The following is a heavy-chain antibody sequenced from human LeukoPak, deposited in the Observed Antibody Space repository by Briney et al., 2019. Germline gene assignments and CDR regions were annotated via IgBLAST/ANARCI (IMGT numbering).Heavy chain of an antibody. J-gene: IGHJ4*02. CDR3: TRDPPSRGTRYFDY. CDR2: ISSSSSNK. D-gene: IGHD3-16*01. V-gene: IGHV3-21*01. Sequence: GGSLKLSCAASGFPFSRYSMNWVRQAPGEGPEWVSSISSSSSNKDYVDSVKGRFTVSRDNAKNSLYLQMDSLRVEDTAVYYCTRDPPSRGTRYFDYWGQGILVTVSS. CDR1: GFPFSRYS.